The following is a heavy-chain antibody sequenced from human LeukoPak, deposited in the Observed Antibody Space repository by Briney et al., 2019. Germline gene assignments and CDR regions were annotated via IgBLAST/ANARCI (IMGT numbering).Heavy chain of an antibody. V-gene: IGHV4-34*01. D-gene: IGHD3-22*01. CDR2: INHSGST. Sequence: SWVRQAPGQGLEWIGEINHSGSTNYNPSLKSRVTISVDTSKNQFSLKLSSVTAADTAVYYCARVGFYYDSSGYHQKSPFDYWGQGTLVTVSS. J-gene: IGHJ4*02. CDR3: ARVGFYYDSSGYHQKSPFDY.